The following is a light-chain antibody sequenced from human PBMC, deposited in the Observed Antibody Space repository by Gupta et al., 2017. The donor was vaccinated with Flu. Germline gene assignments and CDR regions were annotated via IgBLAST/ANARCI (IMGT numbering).Light chain of an antibody. Sequence: AIRMTQSPSSFSASTGDRVTITCRASQGISRYLAWYQQKPGKAPKLLIYAASTLQSGVPSRFSGRGSGTDCTLTIRCLQSEDVATYYWQQYYSDPKTFGQGTKVEIK. CDR1: QGISRY. V-gene: IGKV1-8*01. CDR2: AAS. J-gene: IGKJ1*01. CDR3: QQYYSDPKT.